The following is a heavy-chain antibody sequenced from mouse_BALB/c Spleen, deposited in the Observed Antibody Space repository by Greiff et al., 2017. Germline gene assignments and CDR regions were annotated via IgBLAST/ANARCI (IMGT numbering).Heavy chain of an antibody. CDR2: ISDGGSYT. Sequence: EVKLVESGGGLVKPGGSLKLSCAASGFTFSDYYMYWVRQTPEKRLEWVATISDGGSYTYYPDSVKGRFTISRDNAKNNLYLQMSSLKSEDTAMYYCARGNYYGNYGYAMDYWGQGTSVTVSS. D-gene: IGHD2-1*01. CDR3: ARGNYYGNYGYAMDY. J-gene: IGHJ4*01. V-gene: IGHV5-4*02. CDR1: GFTFSDYY.